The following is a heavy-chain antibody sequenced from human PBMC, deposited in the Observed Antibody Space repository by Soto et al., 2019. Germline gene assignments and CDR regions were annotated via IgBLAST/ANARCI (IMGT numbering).Heavy chain of an antibody. V-gene: IGHV1-3*01. CDR3: ARGRFLEWLLGWFDP. Sequence: QVQLVQSGAEVKKPGASVKVSCKASGYTFTSYAMHWVRQAPGQRLEWMGWINAGNGNTKYSQKFQGRVTITRDTSASTAYMELSSLRSEDTAVYSCARGRFLEWLLGWFDPWGQGTLVTVSS. CDR2: INAGNGNT. CDR1: GYTFTSYA. D-gene: IGHD3-3*01. J-gene: IGHJ5*02.